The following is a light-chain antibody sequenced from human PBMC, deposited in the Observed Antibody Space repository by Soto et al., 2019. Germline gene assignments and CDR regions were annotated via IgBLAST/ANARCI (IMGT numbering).Light chain of an antibody. J-gene: IGKJ5*01. CDR2: GAS. CDR1: PSVDSN. V-gene: IGKV3D-15*01. CDR3: QEYDGAPIT. Sequence: EIVMTQSPATLSVSPGEGATLSCRTSPSVDSNLAWYQQKPGQAPRLLIFGASTRATGIPARFSGSGSGTDFTLTISSLQSEDFAVYYCQEYDGAPITFGLGTRLEIK.